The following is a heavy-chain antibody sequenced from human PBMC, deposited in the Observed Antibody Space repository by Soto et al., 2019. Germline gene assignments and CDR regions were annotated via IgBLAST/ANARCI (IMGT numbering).Heavy chain of an antibody. CDR1: GGSISSYY. J-gene: IGHJ4*02. CDR2: IYYSGST. CDR3: ARGYSSPGDFYY. V-gene: IGHV4-59*01. Sequence: SETLSLTCTVSGGSISSYYWSWIRQPPGKGLEWIGYIYYSGSTNYNPSLKSRVTISVDTSKNQFSLKLSSVTAADTAVYYSARGYSSPGDFYYCRQQTRVTVSS. D-gene: IGHD6-13*01.